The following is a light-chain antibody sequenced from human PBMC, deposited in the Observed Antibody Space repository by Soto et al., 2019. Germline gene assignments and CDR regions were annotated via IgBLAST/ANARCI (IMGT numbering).Light chain of an antibody. V-gene: IGKV4-1*01. J-gene: IGKJ5*01. Sequence: DSVITQTRGSLVVSLRERATINCNSSQSVFYRSDNNKYLAWYQQKQGQPPKLLIYWASTRASGVPDRFSGSGSGTDCTITISSLEPEDCAAYYCQQSYSPTNTFGQGTRLEIK. CDR2: WAS. CDR1: QSVFYRSDNNKY. CDR3: QQSYSPTNT.